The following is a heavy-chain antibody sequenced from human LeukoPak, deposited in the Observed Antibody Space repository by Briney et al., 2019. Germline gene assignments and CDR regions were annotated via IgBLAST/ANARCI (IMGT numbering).Heavy chain of an antibody. V-gene: IGHV3-23*01. CDR3: AKDEGRQQLVDSDY. Sequence: GGSLRLSCAASGFIFSSYAMSWVRQAPGKGLEWVSAISGSGGNTYYADSVKGRFTISRDYSKNTLYLQMNSLRAEDTAIYYCAKDEGRQQLVDSDYWGQGTLVTVSS. CDR1: GFIFSSYA. J-gene: IGHJ4*02. D-gene: IGHD6-13*01. CDR2: ISGSGGNT.